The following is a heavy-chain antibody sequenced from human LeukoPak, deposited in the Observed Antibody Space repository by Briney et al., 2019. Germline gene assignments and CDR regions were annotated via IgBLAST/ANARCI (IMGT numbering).Heavy chain of an antibody. J-gene: IGHJ2*01. CDR1: GGSISSYY. CDR2: IYYSGST. Sequence: SETLSLTCIVSGGSISSYYWSWIRQPPGKGLEWIGYIYYSGSTNYNPSLKSRVTISVDTSKNQFSLKLSSVTAADTAVYYCVRYRNIVGATFRFFDLWGRGTLVTVSS. V-gene: IGHV4-59*01. D-gene: IGHD1-26*01. CDR3: VRYRNIVGATFRFFDL.